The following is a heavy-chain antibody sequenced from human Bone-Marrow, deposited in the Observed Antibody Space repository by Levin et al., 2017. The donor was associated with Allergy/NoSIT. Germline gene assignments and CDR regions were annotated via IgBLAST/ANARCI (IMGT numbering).Heavy chain of an antibody. CDR1: GYPFTYYY. CDR3: ARDSSAATTIPYFDY. J-gene: IGHJ4*02. V-gene: IGHV1-2*06. CDR2: ISPNNGVT. Sequence: EASVKVSCKASGYPFTYYYIHWVRQAPGQGLEWMGRISPNNGVTAYAQNFQGRVTMTRDTSINTAYMELSRLRSDDTAVYYCARDSSAATTIPYFDYWGRGTLVTVSS. D-gene: IGHD6-19*01.